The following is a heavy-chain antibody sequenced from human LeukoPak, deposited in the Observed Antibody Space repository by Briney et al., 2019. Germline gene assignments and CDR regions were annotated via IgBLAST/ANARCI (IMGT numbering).Heavy chain of an antibody. CDR2: ISYDGSNK. CDR3: AKGVVRFLEWLPEYYFDY. D-gene: IGHD3-3*01. CDR1: GFTFSSYG. V-gene: IGHV3-30*18. Sequence: PGRSLRLSCAASGFTFSSYGMPWVRQATGKGLEWVAVISYDGSNKYYADSVKGRFTISRDNSKNTLYLQMNSLRAEDTAVYYCAKGVVRFLEWLPEYYFDYWGQGTLVTVSS. J-gene: IGHJ4*02.